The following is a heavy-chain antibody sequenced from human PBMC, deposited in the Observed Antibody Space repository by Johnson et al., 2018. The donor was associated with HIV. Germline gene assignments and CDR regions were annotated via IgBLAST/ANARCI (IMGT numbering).Heavy chain of an antibody. CDR1: GFSFSDHF. CDR3: ARDWGIAAAGTDAFDI. V-gene: IGHV3-72*01. J-gene: IGHJ3*02. CDR2: IRNKANSYAT. D-gene: IGHD6-13*01. Sequence: VQLVESGGGLVQPGGSLRLSCVGSGFSFSDHFMDWVRQAPGKGLEWVGRIRNKANSYATAYAAAVKGRFTISRDDSKNTAYLQMNSLRAEDTAVYYCARDWGIAAAGTDAFDIWGQGTMVTVSS.